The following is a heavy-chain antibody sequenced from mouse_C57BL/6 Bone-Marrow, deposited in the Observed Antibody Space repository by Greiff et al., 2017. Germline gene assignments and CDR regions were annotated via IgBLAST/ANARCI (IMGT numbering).Heavy chain of an antibody. D-gene: IGHD1-1*01. J-gene: IGHJ4*01. CDR3: TRYGEEVNLGYSMDG. V-gene: IGHV1-15*01. CDR1: GYTFTDYE. CDR2: IDPETGGT. Sequence: QVQLQQSGAELVRPGASVTLSCKASGYTFTDYEMHWVKQTPVHGLEWIGAIDPETGGTAYNQKFKGKAILTADKSSSTAYMELRSLTSEDSAVYVCTRYGEEVNLGYSMDGWGRGNSLTVS.